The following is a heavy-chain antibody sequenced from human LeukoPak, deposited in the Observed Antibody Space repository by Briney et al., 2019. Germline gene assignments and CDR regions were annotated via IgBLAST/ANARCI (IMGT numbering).Heavy chain of an antibody. J-gene: IGHJ4*02. CDR2: ITRNTGDT. CDR1: GYTLTSYY. D-gene: IGHD3-22*01. Sequence: GSVKVSCKASGYTLTSYYMHWVRQAPGQGLEWMGWITRNTGDTSLAQKFQGRVTLTRDTSISTAYMELSRLKSDDTAVYYCARLFNYYDNSGYYQYYFDYWGQGTLVTVSS. V-gene: IGHV1-2*02. CDR3: ARLFNYYDNSGYYQYYFDY.